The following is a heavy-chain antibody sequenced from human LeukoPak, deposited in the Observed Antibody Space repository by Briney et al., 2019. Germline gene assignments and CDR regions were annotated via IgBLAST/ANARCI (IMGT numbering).Heavy chain of an antibody. D-gene: IGHD1-1*01. CDR3: AKDRGGLERRGYFDY. Sequence: GGSLRLSCAASGFTFDDYGMSWVRQAPGKGLEWVSGINWNGGSIGYADSVKGRFTISRDNAKNSLYLQMNSLRAEDTALYYCAKDRGGLERRGYFDYWGQGTLVTVSS. V-gene: IGHV3-20*04. J-gene: IGHJ4*02. CDR1: GFTFDDYG. CDR2: INWNGGSI.